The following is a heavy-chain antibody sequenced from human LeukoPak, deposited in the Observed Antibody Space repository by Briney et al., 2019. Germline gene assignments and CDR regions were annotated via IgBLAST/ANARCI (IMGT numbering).Heavy chain of an antibody. D-gene: IGHD6-13*01. Sequence: PSETLSLTCTVSGGSISSYYWTWTRQSPGKALEYIGYIYYSGSTHYNPSLKSRVTMSVDTSNNQFSLKLSSVTAADTAVYYCARGSTYSSWPDYWGQGTLVTVSS. CDR3: ARGSTYSSWPDY. CDR1: GGSISSYY. V-gene: IGHV4-59*01. J-gene: IGHJ4*02. CDR2: IYYSGST.